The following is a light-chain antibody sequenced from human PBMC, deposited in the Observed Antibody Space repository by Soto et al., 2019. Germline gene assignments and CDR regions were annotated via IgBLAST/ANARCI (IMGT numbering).Light chain of an antibody. CDR2: EVT. Sequence: QSALTQPASVSGSPGQSITISCTGTSSDIGTYDYVSWYQQYPGKAPKLMIYEVTNRPSGISNRFSGSKSGNTASLTISGLQAEDEADYYCSSYSSTSAYVVFGGGTQRPS. CDR1: SSDIGTYDY. CDR3: SSYSSTSAYVV. J-gene: IGLJ2*01. V-gene: IGLV2-14*01.